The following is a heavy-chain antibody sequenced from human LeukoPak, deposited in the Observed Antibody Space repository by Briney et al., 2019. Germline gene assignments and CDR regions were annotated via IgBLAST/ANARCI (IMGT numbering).Heavy chain of an antibody. CDR2: IIPIFGTA. CDR3: ARDRVCSGGSCYSYSDY. J-gene: IGHJ4*02. V-gene: IGHV1-69*06. Sequence: ASVKVSCKASGGTFSSYAISWVRQAPGQGLEWMGGIIPIFGTANYAQKFQGRVTITADKSTSTAYMELSSLRSEDTAVYYCARDRVCSGGSCYSYSDYWGQGTLVTVSS. CDR1: GGTFSSYA. D-gene: IGHD2-15*01.